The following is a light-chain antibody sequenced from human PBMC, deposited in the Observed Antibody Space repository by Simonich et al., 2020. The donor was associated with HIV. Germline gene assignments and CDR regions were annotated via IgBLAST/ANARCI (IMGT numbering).Light chain of an antibody. Sequence: SYELTQPPSVSVSPGQTARITCSGDALPKQYAYWSQHKPVQAPVLVIYKDSERPSGIQERFSGSSSGKTVTLTIRGVQAEDEADYYCQSADSSGSYVVFGGGTKLTVL. CDR2: KDS. CDR3: QSADSSGSYVV. J-gene: IGLJ2*01. CDR1: ALPKQY. V-gene: IGLV3-25*03.